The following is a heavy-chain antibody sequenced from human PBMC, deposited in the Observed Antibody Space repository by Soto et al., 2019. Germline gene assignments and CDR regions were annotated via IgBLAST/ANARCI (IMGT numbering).Heavy chain of an antibody. V-gene: IGHV3-48*02. Sequence: PGGSLRLSCAASGFTFSSYAMSWVRQAPGKGLEWVSYISSSSTIYYADSVKGRFTISRDNAKNSLYLQMNSLRDEDTAVYYCARDLGGYYDSSGYPGYWGQGTLVTVSS. CDR3: ARDLGGYYDSSGYPGY. CDR2: ISSSSTI. J-gene: IGHJ4*02. D-gene: IGHD3-22*01. CDR1: GFTFSSYA.